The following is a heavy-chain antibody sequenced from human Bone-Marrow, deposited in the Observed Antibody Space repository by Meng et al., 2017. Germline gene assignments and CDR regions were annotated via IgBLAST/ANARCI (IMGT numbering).Heavy chain of an antibody. D-gene: IGHD3-10*01. V-gene: IGHV1-69*13. CDR2: IIPIFGTA. Sequence: SVKVSCKASGGTFSSYAISWVRQAPGQGLEWMGGIIPIFGTANYAQKFQGRVTITADESTSTAYMELSRLRSEDTAVSYCAGLKRGLGHGMDVWGQGTTVTVSS. CDR3: AGLKRGLGHGMDV. J-gene: IGHJ6*02. CDR1: GGTFSSYA.